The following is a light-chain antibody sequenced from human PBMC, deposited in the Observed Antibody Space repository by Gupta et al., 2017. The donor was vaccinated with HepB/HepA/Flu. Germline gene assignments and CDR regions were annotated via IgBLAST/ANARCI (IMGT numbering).Light chain of an antibody. J-gene: IGLJ3*02. CDR3: MIWHSSAWV. CDR2: YKSDSDK. CDR1: SGINVGTYN. Sequence: QAVVTQPSSLSASPRASPSLTCTLRSGINVGTYNIYWYQQKPGSPPHYLLRYKSDSDKQQGSGVPSRFSGSKDASANAGILLISGLQSEDEADYYCMIWHSSAWVFGGGTKLTVL. V-gene: IGLV5-45*02.